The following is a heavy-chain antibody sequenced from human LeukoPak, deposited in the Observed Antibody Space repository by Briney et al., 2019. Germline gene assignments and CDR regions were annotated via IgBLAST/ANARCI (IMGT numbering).Heavy chain of an antibody. Sequence: GGSLRLSCVASGFTFSRFWMNWVRQAPGKGLEWVANINQGGRAKYYVDSVKGRFTISRDNAKNSLYLQMNSLRAEDTAVYYCAELGITMIGGVWGKGTTVTISS. CDR1: GFTFSRFW. CDR3: AELGITMIGGV. D-gene: IGHD3-10*02. J-gene: IGHJ6*04. V-gene: IGHV3-7*01. CDR2: INQGGRAK.